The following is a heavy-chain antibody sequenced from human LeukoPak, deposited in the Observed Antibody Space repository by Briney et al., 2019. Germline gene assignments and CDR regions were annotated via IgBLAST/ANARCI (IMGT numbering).Heavy chain of an antibody. V-gene: IGHV7-4-1*02. Sequence: ASVKVSCKASGHTFTNYAMNLVRQAPGQGLEWMGWINTNTGNPMYAQGFTGRFVFSLGTSVSTAYLHISSLKAEDTAIYYCAIIVPPFDFWGQGTLVTVSS. CDR3: AIIVPPFDF. CDR1: GHTFTNYA. CDR2: INTNTGNP. D-gene: IGHD6-6*01. J-gene: IGHJ4*02.